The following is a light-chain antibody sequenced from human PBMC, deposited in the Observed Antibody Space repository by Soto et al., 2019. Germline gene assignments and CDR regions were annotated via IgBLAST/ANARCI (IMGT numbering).Light chain of an antibody. Sequence: DIQMTQSPSTLSASVGDRVTITCRASQSISSWLAWYQQKPGKAPKLLIYATSTLQSGVPSRFSGSGSGTDFALTISSLQPEDFATYFCQQSYTTPITFGQGTRLEI. CDR1: QSISSW. V-gene: IGKV1-39*01. CDR3: QQSYTTPIT. J-gene: IGKJ5*01. CDR2: ATS.